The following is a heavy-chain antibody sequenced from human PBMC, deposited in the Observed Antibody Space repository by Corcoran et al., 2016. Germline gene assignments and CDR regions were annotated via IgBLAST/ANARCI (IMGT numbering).Heavy chain of an antibody. D-gene: IGHD3-10*01. Sequence: VQLVESGGGLVQPGGSLRRSCAASGFTFSSYSMNWVRQAPGKGLEWVSYISSSSSTIYYADSVKGRFTISRDNAKNSLYLQMNSLRAEDTAVYYCARDLWSSFDYWGQGTLVTVSS. V-gene: IGHV3-48*04. CDR2: ISSSSSTI. CDR1: GFTFSSYS. CDR3: ARDLWSSFDY. J-gene: IGHJ4*02.